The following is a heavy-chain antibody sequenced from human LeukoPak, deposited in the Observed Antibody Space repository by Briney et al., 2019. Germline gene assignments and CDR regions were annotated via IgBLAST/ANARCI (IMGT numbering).Heavy chain of an antibody. CDR2: INPFSGGT. CDR1: GYSFTDYY. J-gene: IGHJ4*02. Sequence: ASVKVSCKASGYSFTDYYIHWVRQAPGQGLEWMGWINPFSGGTKYAQKFQGWVTMTRDTSISTAYMELSRLTSDDTAVYYCARGGYDLDYWGQGTLVTVSS. V-gene: IGHV1-2*04. CDR3: ARGGYDLDY. D-gene: IGHD3-22*01.